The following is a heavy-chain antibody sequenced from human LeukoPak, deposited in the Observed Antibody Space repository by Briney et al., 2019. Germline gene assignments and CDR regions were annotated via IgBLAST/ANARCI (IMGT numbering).Heavy chain of an antibody. CDR2: ISGSGGST. J-gene: IGHJ6*03. CDR3: AKVSGSYFTPYYYMDV. Sequence: PGGSLRLSCAASGFTFSSYSMNWVRQAPGKGLEWVSAISGSGGSTYYADSVKGRFTISRDNSKNTLYLQMNSLRAEDTAVYYCAKVSGSYFTPYYYMDVWGKGTTVTVSS. D-gene: IGHD1-26*01. CDR1: GFTFSSYS. V-gene: IGHV3-23*01.